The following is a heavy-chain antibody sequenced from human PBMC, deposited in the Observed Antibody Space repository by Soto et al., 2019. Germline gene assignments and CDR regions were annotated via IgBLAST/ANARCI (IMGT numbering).Heavy chain of an antibody. CDR2: IYYNENT. V-gene: IGHV4-39*01. CDR3: ERHDCTYYLRAVNY. J-gene: IGHJ4*02. CDR1: GGSLSSSSYY. D-gene: IGHD2-8*01. Sequence: QLQLQESGPGLVKPSETLSLTCIVSGGSLSSSSYYWAWIRQPPGKGLEWIGTIYYNENTYYNPSLXXXVXXTVDTGKNECSPYLSSVTATDTAVYYCERHDCTYYLRAVNYWGQGSLATVSS.